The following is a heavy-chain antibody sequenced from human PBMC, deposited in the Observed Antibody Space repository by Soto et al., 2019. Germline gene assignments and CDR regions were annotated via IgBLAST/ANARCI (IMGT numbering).Heavy chain of an antibody. CDR1: RASLSSSTYY. J-gene: IGHJ4*02. D-gene: IGHD6-6*01. CDR2: IYYSGNT. CDR3: ASSSPFHY. Sequence: SETLSLTCSLSRASLSSSTYYWSWIRQPPGRGPEWIGSIYYSGNTYYKPSLKSRVSISIDTSRNQFSLKLTSVTAADTGVYYCASSSPFHYWGPGILVTVPQ. V-gene: IGHV4-39*01.